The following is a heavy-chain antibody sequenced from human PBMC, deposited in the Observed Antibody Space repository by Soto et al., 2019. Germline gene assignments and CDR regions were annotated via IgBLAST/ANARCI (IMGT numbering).Heavy chain of an antibody. D-gene: IGHD3-10*01. J-gene: IGHJ4*02. V-gene: IGHV4-61*01. CDR3: ARTTAEPITLRSRYFFDY. CDR2: VYYSGTT. Sequence: QVQLQESGPGLLKPSETLSLTCSVSGGSVSNKTYYWSWIRQPPGKRLEWIGYVYYSGTTNYNPSLKRQVTISVDLSKNQFSQTLSSVTTADTALYYCARTTAEPITLRSRYFFDYWGQGTLVTVSS. CDR1: GGSVSNKTYY.